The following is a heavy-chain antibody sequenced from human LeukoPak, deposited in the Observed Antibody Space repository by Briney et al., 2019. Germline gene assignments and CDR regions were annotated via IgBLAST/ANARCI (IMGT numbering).Heavy chain of an antibody. Sequence: SETLSLTCTVSGGSISSSSYYWGWIRQPPGKGLEWIGSIYYSGSTYYNPSLKSRVTISVDTSKNQFSLKLSSVTAADTAVYYCARGEMATIFLLDYWGQGTLVTVSS. CDR1: GGSISSSSYY. CDR3: ARGEMATIFLLDY. V-gene: IGHV4-39*07. CDR2: IYYSGST. D-gene: IGHD5-24*01. J-gene: IGHJ4*02.